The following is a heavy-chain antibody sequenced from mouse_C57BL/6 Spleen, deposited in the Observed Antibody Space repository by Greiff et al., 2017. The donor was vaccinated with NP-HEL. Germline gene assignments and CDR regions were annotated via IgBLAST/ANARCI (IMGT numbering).Heavy chain of an antibody. D-gene: IGHD1-1*01. CDR3: TRRITTVVATLEFDV. V-gene: IGHV1-15*01. CDR2: IDPETGGT. Sequence: QVQLKKSGAELVRPGASVTLSCKASGYTFTDYEMHWVKQTPVHGLEWIGAIDPETGGTAYNQKFKGKAILTADKSSSTAYMELRSLTSEDSAVYYCTRRITTVVATLEFDVWGTGTTVTVSS. J-gene: IGHJ1*03. CDR1: GYTFTDYE.